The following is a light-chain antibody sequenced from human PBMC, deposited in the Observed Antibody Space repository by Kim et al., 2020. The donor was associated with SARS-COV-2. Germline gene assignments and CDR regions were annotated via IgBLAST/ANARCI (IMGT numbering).Light chain of an antibody. CDR3: CSIAARGTLYV. CDR2: EVN. CDR1: L. J-gene: IGLJ1*01. Sequence: LVSWYQQHPGTAPKLIIYEVNKRPSGVSNRFSGSKSDNTASLTISGLQAEDEADFYCCSIAARGTLYVFGTGTKVTVL. V-gene: IGLV2-23*02.